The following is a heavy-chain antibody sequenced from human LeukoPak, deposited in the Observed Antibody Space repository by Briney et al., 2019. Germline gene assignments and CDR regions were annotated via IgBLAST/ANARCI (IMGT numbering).Heavy chain of an antibody. J-gene: IGHJ4*02. V-gene: IGHV3-30*03. Sequence: GGSLRLSCAASGFTFSSYGMHWVRQAPGKGLEWVAVISYDGSNRYYADSVRGRFTISRDNSKNTLYLQMNSLRAEDTAVYYCARDPPSDYDSSGYFHGVDTWGQGTLVTVSS. CDR2: ISYDGSNR. D-gene: IGHD3-22*01. CDR1: GFTFSSYG. CDR3: ARDPPSDYDSSGYFHGVDT.